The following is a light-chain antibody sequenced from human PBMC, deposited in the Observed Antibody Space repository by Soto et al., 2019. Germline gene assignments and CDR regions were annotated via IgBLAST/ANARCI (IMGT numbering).Light chain of an antibody. Sequence: QSALTQPASVSGSPGQSITISCTGTISDVGAYNHVSWYQQHPGKAPKLLIYDVGNRPSGVSSRFSGSKSGNTASLTISGLQADDEADYHCTSYASSSVVFGGGTKLTVL. V-gene: IGLV2-14*01. CDR2: DVG. CDR3: TSYASSSVV. CDR1: ISDVGAYNH. J-gene: IGLJ3*02.